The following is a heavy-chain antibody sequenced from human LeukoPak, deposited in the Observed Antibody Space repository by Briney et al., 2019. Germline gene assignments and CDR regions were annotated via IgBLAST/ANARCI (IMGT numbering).Heavy chain of an antibody. CDR2: IKQDGSEK. V-gene: IGHV3-7*01. CDR1: GFTFSSYW. Sequence: GGSLRLSCAASGFTFSSYWMSWVRQAPGKGLEWVANIKQDGSEKYYADSVKGRFTISRDNAKNSLYLQVNSLRVEDTAIYYCARDLGSYSSGWYMGFDYWGQGTLVTVSS. D-gene: IGHD6-19*01. J-gene: IGHJ4*02. CDR3: ARDLGSYSSGWYMGFDY.